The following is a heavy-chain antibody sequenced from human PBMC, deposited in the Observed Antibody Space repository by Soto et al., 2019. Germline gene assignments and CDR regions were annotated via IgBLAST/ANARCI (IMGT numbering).Heavy chain of an antibody. V-gene: IGHV1-69*01. D-gene: IGHD2-15*01. CDR1: GGTFSSYA. CDR2: IIPIFGTA. CDR3: ARVGCSGGSCYSEDDY. Sequence: QVQLVQSGAEVKKPGSSVKVSCKASGGTFSSYAISWVRQAPGQGLEWMGGIIPIFGTANYAQKFQGRVTITADESTSTAYMELSSLRSEDTTVYYCARVGCSGGSCYSEDDYWGQGTLVTVSS. J-gene: IGHJ4*02.